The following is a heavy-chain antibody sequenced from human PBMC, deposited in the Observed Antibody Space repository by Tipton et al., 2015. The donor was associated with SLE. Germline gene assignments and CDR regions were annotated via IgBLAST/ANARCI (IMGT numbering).Heavy chain of an antibody. J-gene: IGHJ6*03. CDR3: GRAPGLERDYSYYYYMDV. Sequence: TLSLTCAVYGGSFTGHYWNWFRQPPQKGLEWIGESNESGITHYNSSLKSRVTVSVDPSKNQFSLKLTSVTAADTAVYYCGRAPGLERDYSYYYYMDVWGKGTTVTVSS. CDR1: GGSFTGHY. CDR2: SNESGIT. V-gene: IGHV4-34*01. D-gene: IGHD3/OR15-3a*01.